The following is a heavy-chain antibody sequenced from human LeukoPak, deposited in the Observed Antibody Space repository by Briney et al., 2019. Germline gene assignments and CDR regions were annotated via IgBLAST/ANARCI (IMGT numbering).Heavy chain of an antibody. CDR1: GFTLKNYW. D-gene: IGHD3-16*01. V-gene: IGHV3-7*03. CDR2: INQDGSEK. Sequence: PGGSLRLSCGASGFTLKNYWMSWVRQAPGKGLEWVANINQDGSEKYYVDSVKGRFNISRDNAKNTLYLQMNSLRAEDTAIYYCAKASLCSSAACYAFDIWGQGTMVTVSS. J-gene: IGHJ3*02. CDR3: AKASLCSSAACYAFDI.